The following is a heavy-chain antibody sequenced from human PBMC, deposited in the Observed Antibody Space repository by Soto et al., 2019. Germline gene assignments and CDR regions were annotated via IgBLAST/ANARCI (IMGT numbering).Heavy chain of an antibody. Sequence: ESGGGLVQPGGSLRLSCAASGFTFSSYWMSWVRQAPGKGLEWVANIKQDGSEKYYVDSVKGRFTISRDNAKNSLYLQMNSLRAEDTAVYYCARERRDDILTGFDYWGQGTLVTVSS. CDR2: IKQDGSEK. D-gene: IGHD3-9*01. V-gene: IGHV3-7*03. CDR3: ARERRDDILTGFDY. J-gene: IGHJ4*02. CDR1: GFTFSSYW.